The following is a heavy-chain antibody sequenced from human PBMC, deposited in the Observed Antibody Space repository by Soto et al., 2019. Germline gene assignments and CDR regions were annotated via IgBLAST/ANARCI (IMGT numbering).Heavy chain of an antibody. Sequence: SETLSLTCTVSGGSISSYYWSWIRQPPGKGLEWIGYIYYSGSTNYNPSLKSRVTISVDTSKNQFSLKLSSVTAADTAVYYCARCFSSGWIYFDYWGQGTLVTVSS. CDR3: ARCFSSGWIYFDY. D-gene: IGHD6-19*01. V-gene: IGHV4-59*08. J-gene: IGHJ4*02. CDR2: IYYSGST. CDR1: GGSISSYY.